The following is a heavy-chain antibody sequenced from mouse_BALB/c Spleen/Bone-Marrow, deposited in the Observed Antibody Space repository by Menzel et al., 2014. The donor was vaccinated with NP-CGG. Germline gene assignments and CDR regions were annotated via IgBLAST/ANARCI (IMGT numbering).Heavy chain of an antibody. CDR1: GFTFSDYY. CDR3: ARDGNFARDY. CDR2: INDGGSYT. J-gene: IGHJ4*01. V-gene: IGHV5-4*02. Sequence: EVQLVESGGGLVKPGGSLKLSCAVSGFTFSDYYMYWVRQNPEKRLEWVATINDGGSYTYYPDSVKGRFTISRDNAKNNLYLQMSSLKSEDTAMYYCARDGNFARDYWGQGTSVTVSS. D-gene: IGHD2-1*01.